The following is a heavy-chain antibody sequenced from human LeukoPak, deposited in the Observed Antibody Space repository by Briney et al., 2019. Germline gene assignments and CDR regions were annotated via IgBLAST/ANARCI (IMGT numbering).Heavy chain of an antibody. V-gene: IGHV4-38-2*02. CDR2: IYHSGST. Sequence: SETLSLTCTVSGYSISSGYYWGWIRQPLGKGLEWIGSIYHSGSTYYNPSLKSRVTISVDTSKNQFSLKLSSVTAADTAVYYCARRSRYSSRTDYWGQGTLVTVSS. J-gene: IGHJ4*02. CDR1: GYSISSGYY. CDR3: ARRSRYSSRTDY. D-gene: IGHD6-13*01.